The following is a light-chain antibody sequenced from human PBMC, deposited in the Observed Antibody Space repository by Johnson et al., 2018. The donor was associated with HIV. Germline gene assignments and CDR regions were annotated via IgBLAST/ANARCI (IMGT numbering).Light chain of an antibody. CDR3: GKGDSSLSAYV. Sequence: QSVLTQPPSVSAAPGQKVTISCSGSSSNIGNNYVSWYKQFPGTAPKLLMYENNKRPSGIPDRFSGSKSGTSATLGITGLQTGDEADYYCGKGDSSLSAYVVGTGTKVTVL. J-gene: IGLJ1*01. V-gene: IGLV1-51*02. CDR1: SSNIGNNY. CDR2: ENN.